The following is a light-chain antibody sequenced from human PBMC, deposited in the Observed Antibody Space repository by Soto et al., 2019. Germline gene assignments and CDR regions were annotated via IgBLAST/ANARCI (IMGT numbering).Light chain of an antibody. CDR2: AAS. CDR3: QQFHNLPYT. J-gene: IGKJ2*01. CDR1: QDVSSY. V-gene: IGKV1-33*01. Sequence: DIQMTQSPPSLSASAGDRVTITCQASQDVSSYLNWYQQKPGKAPKLLIHAASNLETGVPSRFSGSGSGTYFTFTVSSLQPEDIATYYCQQFHNLPYTFGQGTKLEIK.